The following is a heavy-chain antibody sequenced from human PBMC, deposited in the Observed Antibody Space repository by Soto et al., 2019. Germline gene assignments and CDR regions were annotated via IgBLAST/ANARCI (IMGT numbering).Heavy chain of an antibody. V-gene: IGHV1-69*02. CDR1: GGTFSTYS. D-gene: IGHD6-19*01. Sequence: QVQWVQSGAEVKKPGSSVKVPCKASGGTFSTYSVGWVRQAPGQGLEWMGRIVPVLVLVDYAQKFQGRATISADKYTGIAYLELNSRSSGYTAVYYWARGVAVVPAPETALNWCDTWGQGTLVAVSS. J-gene: IGHJ5*02. CDR3: ARGVAVVPAPETALNWCDT. CDR2: IVPVLVLV.